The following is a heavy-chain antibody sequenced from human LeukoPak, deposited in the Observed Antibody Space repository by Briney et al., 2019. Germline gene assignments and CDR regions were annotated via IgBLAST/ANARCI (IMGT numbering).Heavy chain of an antibody. CDR1: GFTSFDFP. Sequence: PGGSLRLSCEGSGFTSFDFPMNWVRKAPGKRLEWVSHIRTDGTRTYADSVKGRFTISRDDAKTSVYLQMNSLRDEDTAMYYCARATLNVVVTAIANYFDYWGQGTLVTVSS. D-gene: IGHD2-21*02. J-gene: IGHJ4*02. V-gene: IGHV3-69-1*01. CDR3: ARATLNVVVTAIANYFDY. CDR2: IRTDGTR.